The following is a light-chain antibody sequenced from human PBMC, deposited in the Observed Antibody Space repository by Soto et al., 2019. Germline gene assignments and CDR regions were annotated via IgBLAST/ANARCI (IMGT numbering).Light chain of an antibody. CDR3: QYLNSCPLT. CDR1: QSVSIN. Sequence: EIARTKRAAVLAVSAGERAILSCRASQSVSINLAWYQQKPGQAPRLLIYAASTRATGVPARFSGSGSGTDFTLTISSLQPEDVATYYCQYLNSCPLTFGGGTKVDI. CDR2: AAS. V-gene: IGKV3-15*01. J-gene: IGKJ4*01.